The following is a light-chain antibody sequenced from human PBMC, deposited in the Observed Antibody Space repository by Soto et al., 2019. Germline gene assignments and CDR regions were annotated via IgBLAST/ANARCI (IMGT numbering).Light chain of an antibody. J-gene: IGKJ5*01. V-gene: IGKV3-15*01. Sequence: EIGLAQSPGILSPSPGERPSLSCGARQSVNHNVAWYHQKHGQHTRLLIYGARSRGDGVPARFSGSGTGTAFALTISSLQSEDFGVYYCHQYNNWPPSTFGQGTRLEIK. CDR3: HQYNNWPPST. CDR1: QSVNHN. CDR2: GAR.